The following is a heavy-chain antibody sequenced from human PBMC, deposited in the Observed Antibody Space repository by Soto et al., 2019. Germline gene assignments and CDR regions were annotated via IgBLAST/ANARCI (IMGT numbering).Heavy chain of an antibody. D-gene: IGHD6-13*01. V-gene: IGHV4-39*01. CDR3: ARVGSIAAAGTLVWFDP. J-gene: IGHJ5*02. CDR1: GGSISSSSYY. CDR2: IYYSGST. Sequence: SLTCTVSGGSISSSSYYWGWIRQPPGKGLEWIGSIYYSGSTYYNPSLKSRVTISVDTSKNQFSLKLSSVTAADTAVYYCARVGSIAAAGTLVWFDPWGQGTLVTVSS.